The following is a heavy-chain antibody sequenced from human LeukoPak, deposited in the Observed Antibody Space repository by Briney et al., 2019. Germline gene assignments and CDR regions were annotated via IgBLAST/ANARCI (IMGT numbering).Heavy chain of an antibody. CDR2: IYTSGST. CDR3: ARVNSRSSRDYDSSGYRYYFDY. V-gene: IGHV4-4*07. D-gene: IGHD3-22*01. CDR1: GGSISSYY. Sequence: SETLSLTCTVSGGSISSYYWSWIRQPAGKGLEWIGRIYTSGSTNYNPSLKSRVTMSVDTSKNQFSLKLSSVTAADTAVYYCARVNSRSSRDYDSSGYRYYFDYWGQGTLVTVSS. J-gene: IGHJ4*02.